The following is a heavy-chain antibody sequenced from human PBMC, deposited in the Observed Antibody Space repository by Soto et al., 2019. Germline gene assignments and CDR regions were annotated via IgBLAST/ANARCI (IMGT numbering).Heavy chain of an antibody. CDR3: TTEFPHYDFWSGYYQGY. CDR1: GFTFSNAW. Sequence: GGSLRLSCAASGFTFSNAWMSWVRQAPGKGLEWVGRIKSKTDGGTTDYAAPVKGRFTISRDDSKNTLYLQMNSLKTEDTAVYYCTTEFPHYDFWSGYYQGYWGQGTLVIVSS. CDR2: IKSKTDGGTT. J-gene: IGHJ4*02. D-gene: IGHD3-3*01. V-gene: IGHV3-15*01.